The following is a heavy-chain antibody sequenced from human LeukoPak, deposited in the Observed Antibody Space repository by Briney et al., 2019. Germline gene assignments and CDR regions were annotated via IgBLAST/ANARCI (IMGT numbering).Heavy chain of an antibody. CDR3: ARQEGSGPEH. CDR2: IYYSGST. CDR1: GGSISSSSYY. J-gene: IGHJ1*01. Sequence: SETLSLTCTVSGGSISSSSYYWGWIRQPPGKGLEWIGSIYYSGSTYYNPSLKSRVTISVDTSKNQFSLKLSSVTAADTAVYYCARQEGSGPEHWGQGTLVTVSS. V-gene: IGHV4-39*01. D-gene: IGHD3-10*01.